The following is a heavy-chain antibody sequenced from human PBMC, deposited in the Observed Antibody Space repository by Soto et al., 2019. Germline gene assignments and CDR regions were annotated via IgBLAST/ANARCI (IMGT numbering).Heavy chain of an antibody. J-gene: IGHJ6*02. Sequence: VELVESGGGVVQPGRSLRLSCVVSGFTFRGSGMHWVRQVPGKGLEWVAVISYNGGIEYYADSVKGRFTISRDNSKNMLNLQMNSLRAEDTAVYYCAQSAWTYDYYGMDVWGQGTTVTVSS. V-gene: IGHV3-30*03. CDR3: AQSAWTYDYYGMDV. CDR2: ISYNGGIE. CDR1: GFTFRGSG. D-gene: IGHD1-1*01.